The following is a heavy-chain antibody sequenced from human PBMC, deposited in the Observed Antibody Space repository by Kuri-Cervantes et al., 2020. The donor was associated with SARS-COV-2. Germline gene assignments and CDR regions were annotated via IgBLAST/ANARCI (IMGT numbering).Heavy chain of an antibody. CDR1: GGTFSSYA. D-gene: IGHD1-1*01. Sequence: SVQVSCKASGGTFSSYAISWVRQAPGQGLEWMGGIIPIFGTANYAQKFQGRVTITTDESTSTAYMELSSLRSEDTAVYYCARWVGLEPTGFDYWGQGILVTVSS. CDR2: IIPIFGTA. CDR3: ARWVGLEPTGFDY. J-gene: IGHJ4*02. V-gene: IGHV1-69*05.